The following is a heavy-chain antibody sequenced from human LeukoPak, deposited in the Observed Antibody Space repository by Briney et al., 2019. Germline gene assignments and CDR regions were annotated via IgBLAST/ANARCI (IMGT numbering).Heavy chain of an antibody. D-gene: IGHD3-3*02. CDR2: IYTSGST. Sequence: PSETLSLTCTVSGGSISSYYWSWIRQPAGKGLEWIGRIYTSGSTNYNPSLKSRVTMSADTSKNQFSLKLSSVTAADTAVYYCASPPYLGYYYYMDVWGKGTTVTISS. J-gene: IGHJ6*03. V-gene: IGHV4-4*07. CDR3: ASPPYLGYYYYMDV. CDR1: GGSISSYY.